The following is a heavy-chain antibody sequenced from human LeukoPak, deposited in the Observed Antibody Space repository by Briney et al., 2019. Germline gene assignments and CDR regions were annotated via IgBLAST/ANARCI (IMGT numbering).Heavy chain of an antibody. CDR2: IDPGDSDT. CDR1: GYSFTTCL. J-gene: IGHJ3*02. V-gene: IGHV5-51*01. D-gene: IGHD2-2*01. CDR3: ARHSLGYCSSTSCYRGYAFDI. Sequence: GESLKISCKGSGYSFTTCLFGWVRQMPEKGLEWMGIIDPGDSDTRYSPSVQGQVTSSADKSISTAYLQWSSLKASDTAVYYCARHSLGYCSSTSCYRGYAFDIWGQGTMVTVSS.